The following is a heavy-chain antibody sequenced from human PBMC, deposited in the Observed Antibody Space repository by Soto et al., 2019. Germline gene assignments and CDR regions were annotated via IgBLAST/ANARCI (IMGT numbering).Heavy chain of an antibody. Sequence: ASVKVSCKASGYTFTSYYMHWVRQAPGQGLEWMGIINPSGGSTSYAQKFQGRVTMTRDTPTSTVYMELSSLRSEDTAVYYCAREYYYDSSGTDNWFDPWGQGTLVTVSS. D-gene: IGHD3-22*01. J-gene: IGHJ5*02. CDR2: INPSGGST. CDR3: AREYYYDSSGTDNWFDP. CDR1: GYTFTSYY. V-gene: IGHV1-46*01.